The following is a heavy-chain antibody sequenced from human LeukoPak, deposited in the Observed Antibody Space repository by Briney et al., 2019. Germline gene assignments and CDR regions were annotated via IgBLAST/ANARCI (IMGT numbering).Heavy chain of an antibody. J-gene: IGHJ5*02. D-gene: IGHD6-13*01. V-gene: IGHV1-2*02. Sequence: ASVKVSCKASGYTFTGYYMHWVRQAPGQGLEWMGWINPNSGGTNYAQKFQGRVTMTRDTSISTAYMELSRLRSDDTAVYYCVRDLGYSSSWYWFDPWGQGTLVTVSS. CDR1: GYTFTGYY. CDR2: INPNSGGT. CDR3: VRDLGYSSSWYWFDP.